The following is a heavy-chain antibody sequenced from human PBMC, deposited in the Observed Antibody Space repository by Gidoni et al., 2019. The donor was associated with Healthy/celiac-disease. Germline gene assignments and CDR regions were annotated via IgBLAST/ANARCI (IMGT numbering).Heavy chain of an antibody. CDR2: ISSSSSYI. CDR1: GVTFSRYS. V-gene: IGHV3-21*01. Sequence: EWQLVESGGGLVKPGGSLRLPWAASGVTFSRYSMNWVRQAPGKGLEWVSSISSSSSYIYYADSVKGRFTISRDNAKNSLYLQMNSLRAEDTAVYYCASLTDVPYYYYGMDVWGQGTTVTVSS. J-gene: IGHJ6*02. CDR3: ASLTDVPYYYYGMDV.